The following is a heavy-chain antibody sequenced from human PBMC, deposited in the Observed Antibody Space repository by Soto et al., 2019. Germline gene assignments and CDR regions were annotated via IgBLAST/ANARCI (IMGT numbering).Heavy chain of an antibody. CDR3: ARGRHYGSGSPSDFQH. D-gene: IGHD3-10*01. J-gene: IGHJ1*01. CDR1: GYTFTSYG. V-gene: IGHV1-18*01. CDR2: ISAYNGNT. Sequence: ASVKVSCKASGYTFTSYGISWVRQAPGQGLEWMGWISAYNGNTNYVQKLQGRVTMTTDTSTSTAYMELRSLRSDDTAVYYCARGRHYGSGSPSDFQHWGQGTLVTSPQ.